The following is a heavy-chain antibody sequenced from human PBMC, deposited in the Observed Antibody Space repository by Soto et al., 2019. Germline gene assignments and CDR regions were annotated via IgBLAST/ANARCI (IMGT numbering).Heavy chain of an antibody. CDR2: IVVGSGNT. Sequence: QMQLVQSGPEVKKPGTSVKVSCKASGFTFTSSAMQWVRQARGQRLEWIGWIVVGSGNTNYAQKFQERVTITRDTSTSTAYMELSSLRSEDTAVYYCAAGHSSGSTPSYYYYGMAVWGQGTTVTVSS. CDR3: AAGHSSGSTPSYYYYGMAV. D-gene: IGHD3-22*01. CDR1: GFTFTSSA. J-gene: IGHJ6*02. V-gene: IGHV1-58*02.